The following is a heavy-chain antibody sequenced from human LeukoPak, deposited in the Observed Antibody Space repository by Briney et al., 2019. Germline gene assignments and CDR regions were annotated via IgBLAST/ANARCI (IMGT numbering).Heavy chain of an antibody. CDR2: IYYSGST. J-gene: IGHJ5*02. V-gene: IGHV4-30-4*08. CDR1: GGSISSGDYY. Sequence: SETLSLTCTVSGGSISSGDYYWSWIRQPPGKGLEWIGYIYYSGSTHYNPSLKSRVTISVDTSKHQFSLKLSSVTAADTAVYYCASRGRYWFDPWGQGTLVTVSS. CDR3: ASRGRYWFDP.